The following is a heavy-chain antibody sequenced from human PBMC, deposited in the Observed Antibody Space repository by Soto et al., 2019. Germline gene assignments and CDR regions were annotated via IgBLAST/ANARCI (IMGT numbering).Heavy chain of an antibody. J-gene: IGHJ4*02. CDR3: ASLTQGYCSGGSCASTTRTFGS. D-gene: IGHD2-15*01. V-gene: IGHV4-31*03. CDR1: GGSISSGGYY. Sequence: QVQLQESGPGLVKPSQTLSLTCTVSGGSISSGGYYWSWIRQHPGKGLEWCGYVYYSGTTYYYPSSMSRFTCSIDTSKNQFSMMLRSVTAADTSVYYCASLTQGYCSGGSCASTTRTFGSWGQGTLVTVSS. CDR2: VYYSGTT.